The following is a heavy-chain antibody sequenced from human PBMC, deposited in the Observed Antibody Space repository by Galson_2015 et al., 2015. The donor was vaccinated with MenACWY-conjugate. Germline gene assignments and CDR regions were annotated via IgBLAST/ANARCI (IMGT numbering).Heavy chain of an antibody. CDR2: IYWDDDK. V-gene: IGHV2-5*02. CDR3: VYRSRSSFPWFDP. D-gene: IGHD6-6*01. J-gene: IGHJ5*02. Sequence: PALVKPTQTLTLTCTFSGISLTTGGVGVGWIRQPPGEAPECLAVIYWDDDKHHSPSLKNRLTITKDTSKNQVVLTMTNMDPVDTATYYCVYRSRSSFPWFDPWGPGTLVTVSS. CDR1: GISLTTGGVG.